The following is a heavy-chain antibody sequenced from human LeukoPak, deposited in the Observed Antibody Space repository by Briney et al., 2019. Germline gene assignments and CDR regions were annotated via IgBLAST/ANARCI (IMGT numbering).Heavy chain of an antibody. D-gene: IGHD3-10*01. CDR1: GYSFTSYY. Sequence: ASVKVSCKASGYSFTSYYMHWVRQAPGQGLEWMRIINPSGGSTRYAQKVQGRVTMTRDTSTSTVYMKLSSLTSEDTAVYYCARCQGKYYSGSGTYYSSYYYGMDVWGQGTMVTVSS. J-gene: IGHJ6*02. CDR3: ARCQGKYYSGSGTYYSSYYYGMDV. CDR2: INPSGGST. V-gene: IGHV1-46*04.